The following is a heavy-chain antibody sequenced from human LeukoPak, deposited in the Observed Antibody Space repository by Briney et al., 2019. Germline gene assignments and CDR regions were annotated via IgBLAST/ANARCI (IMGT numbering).Heavy chain of an antibody. J-gene: IGHJ6*03. CDR3: ARVRIVPANYYYYMDV. V-gene: IGHV1-69*05. CDR1: GGTFSSYA. D-gene: IGHD2-2*01. CDR2: IIPIFGTA. Sequence: ASVKVSCKASGGTFSSYAISWVRQAPGQGLEWMGGIIPIFGTANYAQKFQGRVTITTDESTSTAYMELSSLRSEDTAVYYCARVRIVPANYYYYMDVWGKGTTVTVSS.